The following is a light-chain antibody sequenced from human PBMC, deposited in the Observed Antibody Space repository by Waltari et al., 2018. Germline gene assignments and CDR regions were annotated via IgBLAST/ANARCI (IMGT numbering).Light chain of an antibody. CDR3: QQHNDWPRT. J-gene: IGKJ1*01. V-gene: IGKV3-15*01. CDR1: QSVSIN. Sequence: EVVMTQSPVTLSVSPGERATLSCRASQSVSINLSWYQQKPGQAPRLLMYSASIRAAGIPARFSGSGSGTEFTLTISSLQSEDIAVYYCQQHNDWPRTFGQGTKVEI. CDR2: SAS.